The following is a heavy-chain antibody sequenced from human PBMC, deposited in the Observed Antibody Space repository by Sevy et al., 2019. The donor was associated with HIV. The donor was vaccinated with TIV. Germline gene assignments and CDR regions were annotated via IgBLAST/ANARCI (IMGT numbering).Heavy chain of an antibody. D-gene: IGHD2-8*01. CDR1: GFTFSSYS. Sequence: GGSLRLSCAASGFTFSSYSMNWVRQAPGKGLEWVSSISTSSSYIYYADSVKGRFTISRDNAKNSLYLQMNSLRAEDTAVYYCARISSTNGVCFQGYYYYAMDVWGQGTTVTVSS. CDR3: ARISSTNGVCFQGYYYYAMDV. V-gene: IGHV3-21*01. CDR2: ISTSSSYI. J-gene: IGHJ6*02.